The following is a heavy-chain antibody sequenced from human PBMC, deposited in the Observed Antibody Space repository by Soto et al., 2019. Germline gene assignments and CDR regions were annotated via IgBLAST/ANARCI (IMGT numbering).Heavy chain of an antibody. CDR1: GGTFSSYA. J-gene: IGHJ6*02. Sequence: QVQLVQSGAEVKKPGSSVKVSCKASGGTFSSYAISWVRQAPGQGLEWMGGIIPIFGTANYAQKVQGRVTITADESTSTAYMELSSLRSEDTAVYYCARSRSSSSLYYYYGMDVWGQGTTVTVSS. CDR2: IIPIFGTA. CDR3: ARSRSSSSLYYYYGMDV. D-gene: IGHD6-6*01. V-gene: IGHV1-69*01.